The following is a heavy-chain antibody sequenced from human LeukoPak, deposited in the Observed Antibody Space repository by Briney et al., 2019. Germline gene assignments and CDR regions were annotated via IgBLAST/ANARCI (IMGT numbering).Heavy chain of an antibody. D-gene: IGHD3-10*01. CDR2: IFYSGST. V-gene: IGHV4-30-4*01. J-gene: IGHJ4*02. CDR3: ARVQYYFGWGSYFYYFDY. CDR1: GGSISSGDYY. Sequence: PSQTLSLTCTVSGGSISSGDYYWSWIRQPPGKGLEWIGYIFYSGSTYYNPSLKSRVTISVDTSRDQFSLKLSSVTAADTAVYYCARVQYYFGWGSYFYYFDYWGQGTLVTVSS.